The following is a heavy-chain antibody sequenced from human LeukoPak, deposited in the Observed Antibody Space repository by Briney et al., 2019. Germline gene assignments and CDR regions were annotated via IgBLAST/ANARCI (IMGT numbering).Heavy chain of an antibody. CDR3: ARDGRDGSGVFDY. J-gene: IGHJ4*02. D-gene: IGHD3-10*01. V-gene: IGHV4-34*01. Sequence: KPSETLSLTCAVYGGSFSGYYWSWIRQSPGKGLEWIGEVNHSGSTNYNPSLKSRVTISVDTSKNQFSLKLSSVTAADTAVYYCARDGRDGSGVFDYWGQGTLVTVSS. CDR1: GGSFSGYY. CDR2: VNHSGST.